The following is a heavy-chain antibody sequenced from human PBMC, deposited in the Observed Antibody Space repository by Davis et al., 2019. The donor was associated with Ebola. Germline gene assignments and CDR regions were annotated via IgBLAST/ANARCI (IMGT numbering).Heavy chain of an antibody. D-gene: IGHD5-12*01. CDR1: GVTLSSYA. CDR3: VRQYSGYDMDFPYYGMDV. Sequence: PGGSLRLSCPASGVTLSSYAMSWVRQPPGEGLGWVSAISGSGSSTYYADSVKGRFTISRDNAKHTLYLQMNSLRADETAVYYCVRQYSGYDMDFPYYGMDVWGQGTTVTVS. CDR2: ISGSGSST. V-gene: IGHV3-23*01. J-gene: IGHJ6*02.